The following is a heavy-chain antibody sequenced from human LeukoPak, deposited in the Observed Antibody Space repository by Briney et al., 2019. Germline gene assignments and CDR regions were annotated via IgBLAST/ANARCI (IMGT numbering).Heavy chain of an antibody. CDR3: ARGGIAARPFDY. CDR1: GYTFTSYD. Sequence: ASVKVSCKASGYTFTSYDINWVRQATGQGLEWMGWMNPNSGNTGYAQKFQGRVTITRNTSISTAYMELSSLRSEDTAVYYCARGGIAARPFDYWAREPWSPSPQ. V-gene: IGHV1-8*03. D-gene: IGHD6-6*01. CDR2: MNPNSGNT. J-gene: IGHJ4*02.